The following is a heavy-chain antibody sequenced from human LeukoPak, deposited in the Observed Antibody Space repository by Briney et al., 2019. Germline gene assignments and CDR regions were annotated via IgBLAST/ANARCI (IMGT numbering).Heavy chain of an antibody. CDR2: ISYDGSNK. V-gene: IGHV3-30-3*01. D-gene: IGHD2-15*01. CDR1: GFTFSSYA. CDR3: ARVIFSGVVVAPFHY. Sequence: AGGSLRLPCAASGFTFSSYAMHWVRQAPGKGLEWVAVISYDGSNKYYADSVKGRFTISRDNSKNTLYLQMNSLRAEDTAVYYCARVIFSGVVVAPFHYWGQGTLVTVSS. J-gene: IGHJ4*02.